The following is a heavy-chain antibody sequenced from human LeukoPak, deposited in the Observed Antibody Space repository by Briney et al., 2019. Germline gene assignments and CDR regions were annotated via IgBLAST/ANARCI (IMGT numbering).Heavy chain of an antibody. CDR3: ARHRSTPARGITMVRGGYA. D-gene: IGHD3-10*01. CDR1: GGSISSGGYS. Sequence: SETLSLTCAVSGGSISSGGYSWGWIRQPPGKGLEWIGYIYYSGSTYYNPSLKSRVTISVDTSKNQFSLKLSSVTAADTAVYYCARHRSTPARGITMVRGGYAWGQGTLVTVSS. J-gene: IGHJ4*02. CDR2: IYYSGST. V-gene: IGHV4-30-4*07.